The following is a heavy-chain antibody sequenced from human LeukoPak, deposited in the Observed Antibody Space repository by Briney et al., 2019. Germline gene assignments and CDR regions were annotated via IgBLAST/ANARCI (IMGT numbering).Heavy chain of an antibody. J-gene: IGHJ4*02. CDR3: AKENYDFWSGQYYFDY. Sequence: GGSLRLSCAASGFTFSSYGMHWVRQAPGKGLEWVAVIWYDGSNKYYADSVKGRFTISRDNSKNTLYLQMNSLRAEDTAVYYCAKENYDFWSGQYYFDYWGQGTLVTVSS. D-gene: IGHD3-3*01. V-gene: IGHV3-33*06. CDR2: IWYDGSNK. CDR1: GFTFSSYG.